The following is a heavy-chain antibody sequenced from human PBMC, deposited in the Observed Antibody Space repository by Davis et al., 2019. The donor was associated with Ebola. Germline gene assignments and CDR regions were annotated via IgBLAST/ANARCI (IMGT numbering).Heavy chain of an antibody. CDR3: ARRSGTSYDY. V-gene: IGHV3-21*01. CDR1: GFTFSTYT. CDR2: ISGSSSSR. Sequence: GESLKISCAASGFTFSTYTLNWVRQAPGKGLEWVSSISGSSSSRYYADSVEGRFTISRDNAKNSVYLQMSSVTVEDTAVYYCARRSGTSYDYWGQGTLVIVSS. J-gene: IGHJ4*02. D-gene: IGHD1-26*01.